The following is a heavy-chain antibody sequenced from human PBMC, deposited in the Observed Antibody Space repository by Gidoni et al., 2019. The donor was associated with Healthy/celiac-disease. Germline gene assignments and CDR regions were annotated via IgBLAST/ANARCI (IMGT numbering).Heavy chain of an antibody. D-gene: IGHD3-10*01. CDR3: TCLGSGLDAFDI. CDR1: GFTFSNAW. J-gene: IGHJ3*02. V-gene: IGHV3-15*01. Sequence: EVQLVESGGGLVKPGGSIRLSCAASGFTFSNAWMSWVRQAPGKGLEWVGRIKSKTDGGTTDYAAPVKGRFTISRDDSKNTLYLQMNSLKTEDTAVYYCTCLGSGLDAFDIWGQGTMVTVSS. CDR2: IKSKTDGGTT.